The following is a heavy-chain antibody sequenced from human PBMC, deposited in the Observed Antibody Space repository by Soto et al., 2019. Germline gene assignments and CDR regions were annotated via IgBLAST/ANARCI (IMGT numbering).Heavy chain of an antibody. CDR1: GGSISNYY. J-gene: IGHJ5*02. Sequence: PSETLSLTCTVSGGSISNYYWSWIRQPPGKGLEWIGEINHSGSTNYNPSLKSRVTISVDTSKNQFSLKLSSVTAADTAVYYCARGRIVGATKWFDPWGQGTLVTVSS. D-gene: IGHD1-26*01. CDR2: INHSGST. CDR3: ARGRIVGATKWFDP. V-gene: IGHV4-34*01.